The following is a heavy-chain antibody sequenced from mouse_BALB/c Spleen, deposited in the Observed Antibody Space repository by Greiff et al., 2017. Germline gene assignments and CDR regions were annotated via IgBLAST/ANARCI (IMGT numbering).Heavy chain of an antibody. CDR2: IWAGGST. V-gene: IGHV2-9*02. CDR1: GFSLTSYG. J-gene: IGHJ3*01. D-gene: IGHD2-1*01. CDR3: ARDRSTPFAY. Sequence: VKLMESGPGLVAPSQSLSITCTVSGFSLTSYGVHWVRQPPGKGLEWLGVIWAGGSTNYNSALMSRLSISKDNSKSQVFLKMNSLQTDDTAMYYCARDRSTPFAYWGQGTLVTVSA.